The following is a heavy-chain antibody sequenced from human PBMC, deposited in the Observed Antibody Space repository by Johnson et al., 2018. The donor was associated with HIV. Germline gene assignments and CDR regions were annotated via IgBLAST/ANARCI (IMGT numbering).Heavy chain of an antibody. Sequence: EVQLVESGGGLVQPGGSLRLSCAASGFTVSSNYMSWVRQAPGKGLEWVSVFYSGGSTYYADSVKGRFTISRDNSKNTLYLQMNSLRAEDTAIYYCARDRILTGYDAFDIWGQGTMVTVSS. CDR2: FYSGGST. D-gene: IGHD3-9*01. CDR3: ARDRILTGYDAFDI. CDR1: GFTVSSNY. J-gene: IGHJ3*02. V-gene: IGHV3-53*01.